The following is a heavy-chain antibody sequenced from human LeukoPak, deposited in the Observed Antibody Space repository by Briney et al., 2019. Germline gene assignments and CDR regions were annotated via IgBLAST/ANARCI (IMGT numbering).Heavy chain of an antibody. Sequence: KPSETLSLTCTVSGGSISSSSYYWGWIRQPPGKGLEWIGSIYYSGSTYYNPSLKSRVTISVDTSKNQFSLKLSSVTAADTAVYYCATPTLDYDFCSGYLRGYYFDHWGQGTLVTVSS. V-gene: IGHV4-39*01. J-gene: IGHJ4*02. D-gene: IGHD3-3*01. CDR3: ATPTLDYDFCSGYLRGYYFDH. CDR2: IYYSGST. CDR1: GGSISSSSYY.